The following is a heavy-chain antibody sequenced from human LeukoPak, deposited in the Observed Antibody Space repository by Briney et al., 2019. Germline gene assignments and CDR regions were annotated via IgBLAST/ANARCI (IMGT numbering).Heavy chain of an antibody. CDR1: GGSISSYY. CDR2: IYGSGST. Sequence: SETLSLTCTVSGGSISSYYWSWIRQPPGKGLERIGHIYGSGSTNYNPSLKSRVTISVDTSKNQFSLKLSSVTAADTAVYYCARQQLSQLYYFDYWGQGTLVTVSS. V-gene: IGHV4-59*01. CDR3: ARQQLSQLYYFDY. D-gene: IGHD6-13*01. J-gene: IGHJ4*02.